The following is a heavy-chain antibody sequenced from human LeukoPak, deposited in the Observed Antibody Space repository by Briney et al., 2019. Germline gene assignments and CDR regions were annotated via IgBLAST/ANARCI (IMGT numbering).Heavy chain of an antibody. CDR3: ARVQNRGLRFLEWPRFWFDY. CDR2: INPNSGGT. J-gene: IGHJ4*02. Sequence: GASVKVSCKASGYTFTGYYMHWVRQVPGQGLEWMGWINPNSGGTNYAQKFQGWVTMTRDTSISTAYMELSRLRSDDTAVYYCARVQNRGLRFLEWPRFWFDYWGQGTLVTVSS. CDR1: GYTFTGYY. V-gene: IGHV1-2*04. D-gene: IGHD3-3*01.